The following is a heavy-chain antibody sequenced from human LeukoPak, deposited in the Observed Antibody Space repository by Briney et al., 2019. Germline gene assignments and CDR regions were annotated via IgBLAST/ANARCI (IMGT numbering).Heavy chain of an antibody. CDR2: IYYSGSA. CDR3: ASINGSGYYD. CDR1: GGSISSYY. D-gene: IGHD3-3*01. J-gene: IGHJ4*02. Sequence: SETLSLTCTVSGGSISSYYWSWIRQPPGKGLEWIGYIYYSGSAYYNPSLKSRVTISVDRSKNQFSLKLSSVTAADTAVYYCASINGSGYYDWGQGTLVTVSS. V-gene: IGHV4-59*12.